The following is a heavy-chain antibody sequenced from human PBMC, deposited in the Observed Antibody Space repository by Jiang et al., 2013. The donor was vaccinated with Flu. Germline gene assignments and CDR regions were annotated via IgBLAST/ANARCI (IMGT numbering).Heavy chain of an antibody. J-gene: IGHJ4*02. D-gene: IGHD6-19*01. CDR3: ARSPRDPVAGRKYYFDY. CDR2: IDPSDSYT. Sequence: GAEVKKPGESLRISCKGSGYSFTSYWISWVRQMPGKGLEWMGRIDPSDSYTNYSPSFQGHVTISADKSISTAYLQWSSLKASDTAMYYCARSPRDPVAGRKYYFDYWGQGTLVTVSS. CDR1: GYSFTSYW. V-gene: IGHV5-10-1*01.